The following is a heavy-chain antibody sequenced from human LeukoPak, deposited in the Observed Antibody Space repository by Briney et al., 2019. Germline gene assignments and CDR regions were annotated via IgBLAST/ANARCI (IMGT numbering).Heavy chain of an antibody. CDR1: GGSISSYY. CDR3: AKTTGGQGEGPGYSYYYYMDI. CDR2: IHYSGST. Sequence: RPSETLSLTCTVSGGSISSYYWSWIREPPGKGLEWIGYIHYSGSTHYKPSLKSRVTISVDTSKNQVSLKLRSVTAADTAVYYCAKTTGGQGEGPGYSYYYYMDIWGKGTTVTISS. V-gene: IGHV4-59*01. D-gene: IGHD1-14*01. J-gene: IGHJ6*03.